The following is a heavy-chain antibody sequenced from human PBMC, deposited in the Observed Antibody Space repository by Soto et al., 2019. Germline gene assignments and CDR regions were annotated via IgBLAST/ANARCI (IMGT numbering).Heavy chain of an antibody. J-gene: IGHJ6*02. Sequence: SETLSLTCTVSGGSISSGGYYWSWIRQHPGKGLEWIGYIYYSGSTYYNPSLKSRVTISVDTSKNQFSLKLTSVTAADTAVYYCARLHGYCISSSCHGHYAMDVWGQGTTVTVSS. V-gene: IGHV4-31*03. CDR2: IYYSGST. D-gene: IGHD2-2*01. CDR1: GGSISSGGYY. CDR3: ARLHGYCISSSCHGHYAMDV.